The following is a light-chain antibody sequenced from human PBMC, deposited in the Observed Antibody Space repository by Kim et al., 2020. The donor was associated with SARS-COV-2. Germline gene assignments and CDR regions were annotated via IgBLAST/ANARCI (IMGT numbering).Light chain of an antibody. V-gene: IGLV3-19*01. Sequence: ALGQTVRITCQGDSLRSYYATWYQQKPGQAPILVIYGKNNRPSGIPDRFSGSSSGNTASLTITGTQAGDEADYYCNSRDSKDNVVFGGGTQLTVL. CDR3: NSRDSKDNVV. CDR2: GKN. CDR1: SLRSYY. J-gene: IGLJ2*01.